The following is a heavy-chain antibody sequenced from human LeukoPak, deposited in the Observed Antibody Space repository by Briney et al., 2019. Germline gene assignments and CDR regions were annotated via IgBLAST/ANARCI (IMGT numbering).Heavy chain of an antibody. CDR1: GFTFSSNW. J-gene: IGHJ4*02. Sequence: GGSLRLSCAASGFTFSSNWLSWVRQAPGKGQEWVANIKQDGSEKYYVDSVKGRFTISRDNAKNSLYLQVNRLRAEDTAVYYCARGSSGWGHYYFDDGGQGTLVTVSS. D-gene: IGHD6-19*01. CDR3: ARGSSGWGHYYFDD. V-gene: IGHV3-7*02. CDR2: IKQDGSEK.